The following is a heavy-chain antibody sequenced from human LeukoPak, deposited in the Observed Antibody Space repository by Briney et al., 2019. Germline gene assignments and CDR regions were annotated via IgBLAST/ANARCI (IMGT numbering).Heavy chain of an antibody. J-gene: IGHJ4*02. CDR2: IYSGGST. CDR1: GFTVSSNY. Sequence: GGSLRLSCAASGFTVSSNYMSWVRQAPGKGLEWVSVIYSGGSTYYADSVKGRFTISRDDSKNTLYLQINSLKTEDTAVYYCTTDPEAVVVPADWGQGTLVTVSS. D-gene: IGHD2-2*01. V-gene: IGHV3-53*01. CDR3: TTDPEAVVVPAD.